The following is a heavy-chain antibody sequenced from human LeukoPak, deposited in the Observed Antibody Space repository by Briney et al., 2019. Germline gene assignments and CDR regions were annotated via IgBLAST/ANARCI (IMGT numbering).Heavy chain of an antibody. D-gene: IGHD1-26*01. Sequence: ASVKVSCKVSGYTLTELSMHWVRQAPGKGLEWMGGFDPEDGETIYAQKFQGRVTMTRDTSTSTVYMELSSLRSEDTAVYYCARASSKWGQPRLSDPPDYWGQGTLVTVSS. CDR3: ARASSKWGQPRLSDPPDY. CDR1: GYTLTELS. J-gene: IGHJ4*02. V-gene: IGHV1-24*01. CDR2: FDPEDGET.